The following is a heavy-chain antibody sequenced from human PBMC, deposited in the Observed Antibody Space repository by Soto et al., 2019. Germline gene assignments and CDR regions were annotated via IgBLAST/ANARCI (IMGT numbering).Heavy chain of an antibody. V-gene: IGHV1-69*02. CDR1: GGTFSTYI. J-gene: IGHJ3*01. CDR3: ASDRITARGDAFDL. Sequence: QVQLVQSGAEVRTPGSSVKVSCKAPGGTFSTYIISWVRQAPGQGLEWMGRIIPTPDITNYAQKFQGRVTVTADRSTSTAYMELTSLKSEDTAVYYCASDRITARGDAFDLWGQGTMVTVSS. D-gene: IGHD3-16*01. CDR2: IIPTPDIT.